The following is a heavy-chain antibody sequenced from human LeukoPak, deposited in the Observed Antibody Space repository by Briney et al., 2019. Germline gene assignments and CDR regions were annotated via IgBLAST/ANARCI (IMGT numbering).Heavy chain of an antibody. D-gene: IGHD3-10*01. CDR2: INPNSGGT. J-gene: IGHJ3*02. CDR3: ASRAIPRITPNDAFDI. Sequence: GASVKVSCKASGYTFTGYYMHWVRQAPGQGLEWMGWINPNSGGTNYAQKFQGRVTMTRDTSISTAYMELSRLRSDDTAVYYCASRAIPRITPNDAFDIWGQGTMVTVSS. CDR1: GYTFTGYY. V-gene: IGHV1-2*02.